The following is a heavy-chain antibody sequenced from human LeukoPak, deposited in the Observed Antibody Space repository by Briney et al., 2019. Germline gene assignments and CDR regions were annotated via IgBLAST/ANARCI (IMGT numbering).Heavy chain of an antibody. D-gene: IGHD6-13*01. CDR3: ARSAFLLTAPGLYYFDY. Sequence: SETLSLSCTVSGGSISSYYRSWIRQPAGKGLEWIGHIYNSGSTNYKPSLKGRVTMSVATSKNQFPLHLNSVTAADTAVYYCARSAFLLTAPGLYYFDYWGERTLGAASS. CDR2: IYNSGST. CDR1: GGSISSYY. J-gene: IGHJ4*02. V-gene: IGHV4-4*07.